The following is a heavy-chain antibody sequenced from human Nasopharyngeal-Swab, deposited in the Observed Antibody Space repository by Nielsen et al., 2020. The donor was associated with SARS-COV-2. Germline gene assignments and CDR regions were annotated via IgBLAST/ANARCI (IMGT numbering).Heavy chain of an antibody. V-gene: IGHV3-23*03. CDR3: AKDEQAI. CDR1: GFTFSSYA. Sequence: GGPLRLSCAASGFTFSSYAMSWVRQAPGKGLEWVSVIYSGGSSTYYADSVKGRFTISRDNSKNTLYLQMNSLRAEDTAVYYCAKDEQAIWGQGTLVTVSS. J-gene: IGHJ4*02. CDR2: IYSGGSST. D-gene: IGHD1/OR15-1a*01.